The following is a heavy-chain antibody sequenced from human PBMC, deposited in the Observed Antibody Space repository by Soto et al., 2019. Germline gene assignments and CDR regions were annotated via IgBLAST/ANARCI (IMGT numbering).Heavy chain of an antibody. J-gene: IGHJ4*02. CDR1: GGSFSGYF. CDR2: INHSGIT. CDR3: VRGPYNYNSRYFDY. V-gene: IGHV4-34*01. D-gene: IGHD1-1*01. Sequence: SETLSLTCTVSGGSFSGYFWTWIRQPPGKGLEWLAEINHSGITNYNPSVESRVSMSVDTSKNQFSLRLYSVTAADTAVYYCVRGPYNYNSRYFDYWGQGTLVTVSS.